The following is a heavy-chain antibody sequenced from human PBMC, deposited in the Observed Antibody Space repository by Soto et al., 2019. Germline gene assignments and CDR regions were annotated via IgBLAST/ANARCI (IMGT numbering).Heavy chain of an antibody. V-gene: IGHV3-33*05. CDR3: ARRWNYCVDF. D-gene: IGHD3-10*01. Sequence: ESGGGVVQPGRSLRLSCVASGFPFREFGMHWVRQAPGKGLEWVALISYDGSDYADSVKGRFTISRDDSRDTLFLHMDNLRPDDTGVYYCARRWNYCVDFWCQGTLVAVSS. CDR2: ISYDGSD. J-gene: IGHJ4*02. CDR1: GFPFREFG.